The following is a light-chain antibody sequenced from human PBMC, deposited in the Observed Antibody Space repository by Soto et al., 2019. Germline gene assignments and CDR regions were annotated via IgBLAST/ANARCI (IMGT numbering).Light chain of an antibody. CDR3: QQNNNWPLT. Sequence: EIVMTQSPATLSVSPGERATLSCRASQSIRSDLAWYQQKAGQAPSRLIYAASTRATSIPARFSGGGCEIEFTLTIISMQSEDFAVYYCQQNNNWPLTFGGGTRVDIK. V-gene: IGKV3-15*01. CDR2: AAS. J-gene: IGKJ4*01. CDR1: QSIRSD.